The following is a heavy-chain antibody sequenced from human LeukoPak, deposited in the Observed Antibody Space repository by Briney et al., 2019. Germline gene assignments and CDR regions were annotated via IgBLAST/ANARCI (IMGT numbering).Heavy chain of an antibody. CDR1: GGSIRNYY. V-gene: IGHV4-59*01. CDR2: IYYSGST. D-gene: IGHD4-17*01. CDR3: ARGLGGAPTTVLS. J-gene: IGHJ5*02. Sequence: SETLSLTCTVSGGSIRNYYWSWLRQPPGKGLEWIGYIYYSGSTNYNPSLKSRVTISVDTSKNQFSLKLSSVTAADTAVHYCARGLGGAPTTVLSWGQGTLVTVSS.